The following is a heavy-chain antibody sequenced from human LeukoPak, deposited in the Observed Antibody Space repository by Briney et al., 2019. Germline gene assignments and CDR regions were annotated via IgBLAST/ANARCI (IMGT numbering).Heavy chain of an antibody. V-gene: IGHV4-38-2*02. CDR3: ARNTVGAYFDY. CDR2: IYHSGST. D-gene: IGHD1-26*01. J-gene: IGHJ4*02. Sequence: SETLSLTCTVSGDSISSGYYWGWIRQPPGKGLEWIGSIYHSGSTYYNPSLKSRVTISVDTSKNQFSLKLSSVTAADTAVYYCARNTVGAYFDYWGQGTLVTVSS. CDR1: GDSISSGYY.